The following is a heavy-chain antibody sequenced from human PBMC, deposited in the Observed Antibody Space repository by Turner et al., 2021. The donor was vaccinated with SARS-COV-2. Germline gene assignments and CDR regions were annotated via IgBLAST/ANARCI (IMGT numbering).Heavy chain of an antibody. J-gene: IGHJ3*02. CDR1: GGSISSSSYY. D-gene: IGHD5-18*01. Sequence: QLQLQESGPGLVKRSETLSPTCTVSGGSISSSSYYWGWIRQPPGKGLEWIGSIYYSGSTYYNPSLKSRVTTSVDTSKNQFSLKMSSVTAADTAVYYCASTVWLRGAFDIWGQGTMVTVSS. CDR3: ASTVWLRGAFDI. CDR2: IYYSGST. V-gene: IGHV4-39*01.